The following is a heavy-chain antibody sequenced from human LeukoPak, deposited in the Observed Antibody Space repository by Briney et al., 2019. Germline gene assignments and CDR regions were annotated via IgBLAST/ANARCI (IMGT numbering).Heavy chain of an antibody. Sequence: PGGSLRLSCAASGFTFSSYAMSWVRQAPGKGLEWVSAISGSGGSTYYADSVKGRFTISRDNSKNTLYLQMNSLRAEDTAVYYCAKLRVYDSSGYWDTTGAPPDYWGQGTLVTVSS. CDR3: AKLRVYDSSGYWDTTGAPPDY. CDR2: ISGSGGST. V-gene: IGHV3-23*01. CDR1: GFTFSSYA. D-gene: IGHD3-22*01. J-gene: IGHJ4*02.